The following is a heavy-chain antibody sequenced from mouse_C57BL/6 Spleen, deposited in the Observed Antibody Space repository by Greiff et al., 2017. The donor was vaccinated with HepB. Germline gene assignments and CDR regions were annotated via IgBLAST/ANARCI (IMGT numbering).Heavy chain of an antibody. CDR3: AKGPYDSTAWFAY. D-gene: IGHD2-4*01. CDR2: IYPGDGDT. CDR1: GYAFSSSW. V-gene: IGHV1-82*01. Sequence: VQLQESGPELVKPGASVKISCKASGYAFSSSWMNWVKQRPGKGLEWIGRIYPGDGDTNYNGKFKGKATLTADKSSSTAYMQLSSLTSEDSAVYFCAKGPYDSTAWFAYWGQGTLVTVSA. J-gene: IGHJ3*01.